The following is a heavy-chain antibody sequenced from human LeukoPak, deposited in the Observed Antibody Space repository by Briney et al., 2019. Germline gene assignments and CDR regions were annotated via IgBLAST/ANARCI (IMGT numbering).Heavy chain of an antibody. V-gene: IGHV3-7*04. J-gene: IGHJ4*02. CDR1: GLTLSNYW. CDR3: ARGIRPDY. Sequence: GGSLRLSCAVSGLTLSNYWMSWVRQAPGKGLEWVANIKQDGSEKNYVDSVKGRFTISRDNAKNSLYLQMNSLRAEDTAVYYCARGIRPDYWGQGTLVTVSS. CDR2: IKQDGSEK.